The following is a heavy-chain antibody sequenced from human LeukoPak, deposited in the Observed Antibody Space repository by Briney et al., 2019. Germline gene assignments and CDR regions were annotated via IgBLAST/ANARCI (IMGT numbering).Heavy chain of an antibody. CDR2: IKQDGTEK. D-gene: IGHD5-24*01. V-gene: IGHV3-7*03. Sequence: AGGSLRLSCAASGFTFTSYYMSWIRQTPGKGLEWVANIKQDGTEKDYVDSVKGRFTISRDNDKSSVYLQMNSLRAEDTAVYYCAKFGRDPDYWGQGTLVTVSS. J-gene: IGHJ4*02. CDR1: GFTFTSYY. CDR3: AKFGRDPDY.